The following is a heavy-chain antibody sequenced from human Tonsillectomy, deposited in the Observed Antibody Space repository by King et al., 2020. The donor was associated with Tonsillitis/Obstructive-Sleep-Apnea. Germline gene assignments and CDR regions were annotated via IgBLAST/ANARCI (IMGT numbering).Heavy chain of an antibody. CDR1: GFTFSGSA. J-gene: IGHJ4*02. V-gene: IGHV3-73*01. Sequence: QLVQSGGGLVQPGGSLKLSCAASGFTFSGSAMHWVRQAPGKGLEWVGRIRSKANSYATTYAASVNARFTISRDDSKNTAYLQMNSLTTDDTAVYYCTRPRYCSSTTCTNELDYWGQGTLVTVSS. CDR2: IRSKANSYAT. CDR3: TRPRYCSSTTCTNELDY. D-gene: IGHD2-2*01.